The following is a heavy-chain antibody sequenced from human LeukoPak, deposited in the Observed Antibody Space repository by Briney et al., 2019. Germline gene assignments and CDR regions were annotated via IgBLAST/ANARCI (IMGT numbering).Heavy chain of an antibody. D-gene: IGHD2-21*02. Sequence: ETLSLTCTVSGGSISNYYWSWIRQPAGKGLEWIGRIYTSGRTNYNPSLMSRVTMSVDTSNNQFSLRLSSVTAADMAVYYCARDRGDYGSSDYWGQGTLVTVSS. V-gene: IGHV4-4*07. CDR1: GGSISNYY. CDR2: IYTSGRT. CDR3: ARDRGDYGSSDY. J-gene: IGHJ4*02.